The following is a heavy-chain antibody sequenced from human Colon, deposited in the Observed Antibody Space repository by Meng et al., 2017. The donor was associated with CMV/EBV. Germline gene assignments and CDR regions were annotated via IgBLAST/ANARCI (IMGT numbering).Heavy chain of an antibody. CDR3: ARGGNFYDSSGYPVGVLDH. CDR1: GVSISSSSYY. CDR2: MYYSGSA. V-gene: IGHV4-39*07. D-gene: IGHD3-22*01. J-gene: IGHJ4*02. Sequence: SETLSLTCAVSGVSISSSSYYWGWVRQTPGKGLEWIVSMYYSGSAYFNPSLKSRVTMSVDTSKKQFSLNLTSVTAADTDLYYCARGGNFYDSSGYPVGVLDHWGLGTLVTVSS.